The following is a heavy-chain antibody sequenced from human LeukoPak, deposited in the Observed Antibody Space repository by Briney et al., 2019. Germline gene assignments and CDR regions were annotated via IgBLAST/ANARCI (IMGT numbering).Heavy chain of an antibody. D-gene: IGHD3-3*01. V-gene: IGHV3-11*04. CDR3: ARLPRDPYDFWSGYRPADY. J-gene: IGHJ4*02. Sequence: GGSLRLSCAASGFTFSDYYMSWIRQAPGKGLEWVSYISSSGSTIYYADSVKGRFTISRDNAKNSLYLQMNSLRAEDTAVYYCARLPRDPYDFWSGYRPADYWGQGTLVTVSS. CDR2: ISSSGSTI. CDR1: GFTFSDYY.